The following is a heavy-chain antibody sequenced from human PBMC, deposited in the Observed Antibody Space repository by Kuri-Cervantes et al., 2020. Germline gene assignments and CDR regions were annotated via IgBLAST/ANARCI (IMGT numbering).Heavy chain of an antibody. CDR3: ARASSCSGGSCYFRRRGYYFDY. V-gene: IGHV4-4*02. D-gene: IGHD2-15*01. Sequence: SETLSLTCTVSSGSITSDYWWTWVRQSSGKGLEWIGEINHSGGTNNNPSLRSRVTISTDTSKNQFSLKLSSVTAADTAVYYCARASSCSGGSCYFRRRGYYFDYWGQGTLVTVSS. J-gene: IGHJ4*02. CDR1: SGSITSDYW. CDR2: INHSGGT.